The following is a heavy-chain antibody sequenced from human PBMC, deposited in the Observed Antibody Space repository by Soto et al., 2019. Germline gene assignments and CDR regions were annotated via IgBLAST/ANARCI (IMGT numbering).Heavy chain of an antibody. D-gene: IGHD6-13*01. Sequence: GGSLRLSCAASGFTFSSYWMSWVRQAPGKGLEWVANIKQDGSEKYYVDSVKGRFTISRDNAKNSLYLQMNSLRAEDTAVYYCARVGIAAAGTDDWFDPWGQGTLVTVSS. CDR2: IKQDGSEK. V-gene: IGHV3-7*01. CDR3: ARVGIAAAGTDDWFDP. CDR1: GFTFSSYW. J-gene: IGHJ5*02.